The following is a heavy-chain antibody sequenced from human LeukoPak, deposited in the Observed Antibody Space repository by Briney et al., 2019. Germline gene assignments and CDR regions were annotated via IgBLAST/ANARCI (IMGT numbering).Heavy chain of an antibody. D-gene: IGHD3-10*01. Sequence: GGSLRLSCAASEFSVGSNYMTWVRQAPGKGLEWVSLIYSGGSTYYADSVKGRFTISRDNSKNTLWLQMNSLRGEDTAVYYCAKTWRGRGYYGYGPSEYFYYMDVWGKGTTVTISS. CDR3: AKTWRGRGYYGYGPSEYFYYMDV. J-gene: IGHJ6*03. V-gene: IGHV3-66*01. CDR2: IYSGGST. CDR1: EFSVGSNY.